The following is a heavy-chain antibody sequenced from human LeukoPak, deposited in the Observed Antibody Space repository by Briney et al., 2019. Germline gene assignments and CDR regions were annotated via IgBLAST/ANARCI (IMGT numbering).Heavy chain of an antibody. CDR2: ISAYNGNT. CDR3: ARGGEPTGAFDI. Sequence: ASVKVSCKASGYTFTSYDISWVRQPPGQGLEWMGWISAYNGNTNYAQKLQGRVTMTTDTSTSTAYMELRSLRSDATAVYYCARGGEPTGAFDIWGQGTMVTVSS. V-gene: IGHV1-18*01. J-gene: IGHJ3*02. D-gene: IGHD1-14*01. CDR1: GYTFTSYD.